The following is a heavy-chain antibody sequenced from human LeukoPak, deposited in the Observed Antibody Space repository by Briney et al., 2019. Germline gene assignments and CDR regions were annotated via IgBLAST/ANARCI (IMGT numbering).Heavy chain of an antibody. J-gene: IGHJ3*02. CDR2: ISSSSSYI. CDR1: GFTFSSYS. Sequence: GGSLRLSCAASGFTFSSYSMNWVRQAPGEGLEWVSSISSSSSYIYYADSVKGRFTISRDNAKNSLYLQMNSLRAEDTAVYYCARKLEDAFDIWGQGTMVTVSS. CDR3: ARKLEDAFDI. D-gene: IGHD1-1*01. V-gene: IGHV3-21*01.